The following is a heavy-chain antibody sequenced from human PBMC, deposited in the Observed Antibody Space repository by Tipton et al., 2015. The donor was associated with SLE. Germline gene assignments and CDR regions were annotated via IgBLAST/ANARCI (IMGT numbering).Heavy chain of an antibody. V-gene: IGHV4-38-2*02. J-gene: IGHJ3*02. D-gene: IGHD6-19*01. CDR3: ARGGAVAGRPLLVDI. Sequence: LRLSCSVSTYSISNGHYWAWIRQHPGKGLEWIGYIYYSGSTYYNPSLKSRVTISVDTSKKQFSLKLNSVTAADTAVYYCARGGAVAGRPLLVDIWGQGTMVTVSS. CDR1: TYSISNGHY. CDR2: IYYSGST.